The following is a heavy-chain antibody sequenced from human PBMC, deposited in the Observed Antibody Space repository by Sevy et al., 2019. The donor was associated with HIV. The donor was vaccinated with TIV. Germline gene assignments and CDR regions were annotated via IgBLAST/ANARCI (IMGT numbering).Heavy chain of an antibody. Sequence: ASVKVSSKLSGYTLTQLSMHWVRQAPGKGLEWLGSFDPEDGERIYAQKFQGRFTMTEETSTDTAYMELSSLRSEDTAIYYCATGREYYEGNSGYFDYWGQGTLVTVFS. J-gene: IGHJ4*02. D-gene: IGHD3-3*01. CDR2: FDPEDGER. CDR1: GYTLTQLS. V-gene: IGHV1-24*01. CDR3: ATGREYYEGNSGYFDY.